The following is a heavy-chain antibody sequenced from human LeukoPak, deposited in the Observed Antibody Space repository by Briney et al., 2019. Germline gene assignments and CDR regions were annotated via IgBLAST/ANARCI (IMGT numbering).Heavy chain of an antibody. CDR2: IYYSGST. J-gene: IGHJ6*03. V-gene: IGHV4-59*12. CDR1: GGSISSYY. Sequence: PSETLSLTCTVSGGSISSYYWSWIRQPPGKGLEWIGYIYYSGSTNYNPSLKSRVTISVDTSKNQFSLKLSSVTAADTAVYYCARDARATMVRGQDYYYMDVWGKGTTVTISS. D-gene: IGHD3-10*01. CDR3: ARDARATMVRGQDYYYMDV.